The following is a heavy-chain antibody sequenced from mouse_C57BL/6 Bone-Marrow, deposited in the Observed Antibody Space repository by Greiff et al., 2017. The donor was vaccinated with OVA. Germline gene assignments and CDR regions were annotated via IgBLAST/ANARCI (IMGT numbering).Heavy chain of an antibody. CDR3: ARAYYGNYVGY. J-gene: IGHJ2*01. CDR1: GFSLTSYG. CDR2: IWSGGST. V-gene: IGHV2-2*01. D-gene: IGHD2-10*01. Sequence: VKLVESGPGLVQPSQSLSITCTVSGFSLTSYGVHWVRQSPGKGLEWLGVIWSGGSTDYNAAFISRLGISKDNSKSQVFFKMNSLQADDTAIYYCARAYYGNYVGYWGQGTTLTVSS.